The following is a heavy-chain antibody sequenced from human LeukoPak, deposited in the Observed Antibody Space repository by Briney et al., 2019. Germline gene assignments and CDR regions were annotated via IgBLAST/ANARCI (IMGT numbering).Heavy chain of an antibody. J-gene: IGHJ4*02. CDR2: IIPIFGTA. CDR1: GGTFSSYA. CDR3: ASGGYGSGGYYFDY. Sequence: SVTVSCKASGGTFSSYAISWVRQAPGQGLEWMGGIIPIFGTANYAQKFQGRVTITADESTSTAYMELSSLRSEDTAVYYCASGGYGSGGYYFDYWGQGTLVTVSS. D-gene: IGHD3-10*01. V-gene: IGHV1-69*13.